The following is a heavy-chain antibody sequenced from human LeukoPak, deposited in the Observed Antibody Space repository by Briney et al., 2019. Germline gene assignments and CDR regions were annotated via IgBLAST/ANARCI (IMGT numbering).Heavy chain of an antibody. CDR3: ARETHDPTMVRGVVDY. V-gene: IGHV4-38-2*02. CDR2: IHSSGTT. J-gene: IGHJ4*02. D-gene: IGHD3-10*01. Sequence: SETLSLTCTVSHYSINSGYYWGWIRQPPGKRLEWIASIHSSGTTYYNPTLKSRLTISVDTSKNQISLNLTSVTAADAAVYYCARETHDPTMVRGVVDYWGRGTLVTVSS. CDR1: HYSINSGYY.